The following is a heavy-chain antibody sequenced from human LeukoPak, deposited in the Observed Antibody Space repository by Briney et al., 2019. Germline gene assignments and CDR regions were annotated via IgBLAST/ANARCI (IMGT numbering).Heavy chain of an antibody. V-gene: IGHV4-59*01. J-gene: IGHJ6*02. D-gene: IGHD3-3*01. CDR1: GGSISSYY. CDR2: IYYSGST. Sequence: PSETLSLTCTVSGGSISSYYWSWIRQPPGKGLEWIGYIYYSGSTNYNPSLKGRVTISVDTSKNQFSLKLSSVTAADTAVYYCARDFYLGMDVWGQGTTVTVSS. CDR3: ARDFYLGMDV.